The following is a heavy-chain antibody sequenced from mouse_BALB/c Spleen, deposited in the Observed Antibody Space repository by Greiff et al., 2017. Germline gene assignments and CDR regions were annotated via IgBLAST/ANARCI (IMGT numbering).Heavy chain of an antibody. V-gene: IGHV1S81*02. J-gene: IGHJ4*01. CDR3: TRVGSNYAMDY. D-gene: IGHD1-1*01. CDR2: INPSNGGT. Sequence: QVQLQQSGAELVKPGASVKLSCKASGYTFTSYYMYWVKQTPGQGLEWIGEINPSNGGTNFNEKFTSKATLTVDKSSSTAYMQLSSLTSEDSAVYYCTRVGSNYAMDYWGQGTSVTVSS. CDR1: GYTFTSYY.